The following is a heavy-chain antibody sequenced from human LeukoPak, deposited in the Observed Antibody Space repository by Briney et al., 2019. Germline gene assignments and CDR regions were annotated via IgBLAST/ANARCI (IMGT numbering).Heavy chain of an antibody. CDR3: TRGGPVAGTHKYFQH. Sequence: ASVKVSCKASGYTFTSYDINWVRQATGQGLEWMGWMNPNNGNTHYAQKFQGGVTLTRNTSISTANMELSSLRSEDTAVYYCTRGGPVAGTHKYFQHWGQGTLVTVSS. CDR1: GYTFTSYD. J-gene: IGHJ1*01. V-gene: IGHV1-8*01. CDR2: MNPNNGNT. D-gene: IGHD6-19*01.